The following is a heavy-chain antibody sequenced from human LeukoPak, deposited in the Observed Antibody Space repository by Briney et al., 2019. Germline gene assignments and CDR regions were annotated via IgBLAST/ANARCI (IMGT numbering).Heavy chain of an antibody. CDR2: LNPSGGSS. J-gene: IGHJ6*02. CDR3: ASVYKHGMDG. Sequence: GASVTVSCKASGYTVTSYYMHWVRQAPGQGLEWMAILNPSGGSSNYAQKFQGRATLTRATSTGTVYMELSSLRSEDTAVYYCASVYKHGMDGGGQGTTVIVS. V-gene: IGHV1-46*01. D-gene: IGHD5-24*01. CDR1: GYTVTSYY.